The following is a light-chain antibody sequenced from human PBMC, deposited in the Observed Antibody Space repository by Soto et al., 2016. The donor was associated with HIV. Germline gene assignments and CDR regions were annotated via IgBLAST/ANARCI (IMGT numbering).Light chain of an antibody. Sequence: DIQMTQSPSSVSASVGDRVTITCRASQAINSRLAWYQQKPGKAPEVLITATYTLQAGVPSRFSGSRVWGTGTDFTLTIDSLQPEDFATYYCQQTDSFPFTFGPGTKVNV. V-gene: IGKV1-12*01. CDR3: QQTDSFPFT. CDR2: ATY. J-gene: IGKJ3*01. CDR1: QAINSR.